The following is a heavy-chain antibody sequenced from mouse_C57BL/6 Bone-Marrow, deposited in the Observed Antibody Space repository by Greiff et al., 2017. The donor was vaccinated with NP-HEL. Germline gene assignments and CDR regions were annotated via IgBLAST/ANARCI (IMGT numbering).Heavy chain of an antibody. CDR2: IDPSDSET. CDR3: VITTVVAPFDY. CDR1: GYTFTSYW. D-gene: IGHD1-1*01. V-gene: IGHV1-52*01. J-gene: IGHJ2*01. Sequence: QVQLQQPGAELVRPGSSVKLSCKASGYTFTSYWMHWVKQRPIQGLEWIGNIDPSDSETHYNQKFKDKATLTVDKSSSTAYMQLSGLTSEDSAVYYCVITTVVAPFDYWGQGTTLTVSS.